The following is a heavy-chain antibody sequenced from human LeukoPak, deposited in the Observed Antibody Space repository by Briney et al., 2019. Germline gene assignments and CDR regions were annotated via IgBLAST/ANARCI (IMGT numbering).Heavy chain of an antibody. D-gene: IGHD6-6*01. Sequence: ASVKVSCKASGYDFINYGISWVRQAPGQGLGLMGWRSIYNGNTDYKLQGRVTMTTDTSTSTAYMEVRSLRSDDTAVYYCARGGPFPSGSSSREYYLDYWGQGTLVTVSS. CDR3: ARGGPFPSGSSSREYYLDY. CDR1: GYDFINYG. CDR2: RSIYNGNT. V-gene: IGHV1-18*01. J-gene: IGHJ4*02.